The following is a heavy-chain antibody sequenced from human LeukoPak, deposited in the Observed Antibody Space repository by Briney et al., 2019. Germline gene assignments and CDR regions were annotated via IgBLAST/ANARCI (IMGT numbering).Heavy chain of an antibody. D-gene: IGHD2-15*01. J-gene: IGHJ4*02. Sequence: PGGSLRLSCSVSGFTFSSFPMHWVRQAPGKRLEFVSGISSNGGNTNYADSVKGRFTISRDNSKNTLYLQMSSLRAEDTAMYYCVRREELSGHYDYWGQGTLVTVSS. CDR3: VRREELSGHYDY. CDR1: GFTFSSFP. V-gene: IGHV3-64D*09. CDR2: ISSNGGNT.